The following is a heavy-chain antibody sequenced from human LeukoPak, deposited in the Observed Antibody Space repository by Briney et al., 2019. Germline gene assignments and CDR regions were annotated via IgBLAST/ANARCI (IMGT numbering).Heavy chain of an antibody. J-gene: IGHJ4*02. Sequence: GSLRLSCAASGFTFSSYGMHWVRQASGKGLEWVAVIWYDGSNKYYADSVKGRFTISGDKSKNTLYLQMNSLRAEDTAVYYCAKDQGGTYSSYNYWGQGTLVTVSS. V-gene: IGHV3-33*03. CDR2: IWYDGSNK. CDR1: GFTFSSYG. CDR3: AKDQGGTYSSYNY. D-gene: IGHD6-19*01.